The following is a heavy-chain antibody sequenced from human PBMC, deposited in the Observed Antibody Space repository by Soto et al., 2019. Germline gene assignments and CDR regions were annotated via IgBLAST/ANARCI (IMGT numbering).Heavy chain of an antibody. D-gene: IGHD1-26*01. V-gene: IGHV4-34*01. Sequence: SETLSLTCAVYGGSFSGYYWSWIRQPPGKGLEWIGEINHSGSTNYNPSLKSRVTISVDKSKNQFSLKLSSVTAADTAVYYCARVSGSYYYGMDVWGQGTTVTVSS. CDR3: ARVSGSYYYGMDV. CDR2: INHSGST. J-gene: IGHJ6*02. CDR1: GGSFSGYY.